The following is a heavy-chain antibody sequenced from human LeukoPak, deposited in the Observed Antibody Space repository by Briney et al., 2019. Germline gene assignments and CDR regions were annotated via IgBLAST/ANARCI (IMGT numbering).Heavy chain of an antibody. J-gene: IGHJ4*02. V-gene: IGHV4-59*01. D-gene: IGHD3-22*01. CDR3: ARVGWNSGYYYGPDHHFDY. CDR1: GGSISSYY. CDR2: IYYSGST. Sequence: SETLSLTCTVSGGSISSYYWSWIRQPPGKGLEWIGYIYYSGSTNYNPSLKSRVTISVDTSKNQFSLKLSSVTAADTAVYYCARVGWNSGYYYGPDHHFDYWGQGTLVTVSS.